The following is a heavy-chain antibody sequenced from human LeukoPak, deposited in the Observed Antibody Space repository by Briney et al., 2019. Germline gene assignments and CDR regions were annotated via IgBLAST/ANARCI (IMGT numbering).Heavy chain of an antibody. D-gene: IGHD4-17*01. CDR1: GFTFSSYV. CDR2: ISGATYNT. J-gene: IGHJ4*02. V-gene: IGHV3-23*01. CDR3: AREGAPTVRGGYYFDY. Sequence: PGGSLRLSCAASGFTFSSYVMSWVRQAPGKGLEWVSTISGATYNTFYADSVKGRFTISRDNSKNTLYLQMNSLRAEDTAVYYCAREGAPTVRGGYYFDYWGQGTLVTVSS.